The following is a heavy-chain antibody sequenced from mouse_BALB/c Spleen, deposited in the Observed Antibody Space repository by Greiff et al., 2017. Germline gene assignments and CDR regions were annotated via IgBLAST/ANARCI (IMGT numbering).Heavy chain of an antibody. V-gene: IGHV5-17*02. Sequence: EVQRVESGGGLVQPGGSRKLSCAASGFTFSSFGMHWVRQAPEKGLEWVAYISSGSSTIYYADTVKGRFTISRDNPKNTLFLQMTSLRSEDTAMYYCARRADGYYLYAMDYWGQGTSVTVSS. CDR1: GFTFSSFG. CDR2: ISSGSSTI. J-gene: IGHJ4*01. D-gene: IGHD2-3*01. CDR3: ARRADGYYLYAMDY.